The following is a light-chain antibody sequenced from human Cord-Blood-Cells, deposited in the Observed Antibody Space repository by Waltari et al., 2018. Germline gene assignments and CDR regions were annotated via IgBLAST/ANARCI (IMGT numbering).Light chain of an antibody. Sequence: DIQMTQPPSSLSASVGDRVPIPCRASQSISSYLNWYQQKPGKAPKHLIYAASSLQSGVPSRFSGSGSGTDFTLTISSLQPEDFATYYCQQSYSTLAYSFGQGTKLEIK. CDR1: QSISSY. J-gene: IGKJ2*03. CDR3: QQSYSTLAYS. V-gene: IGKV1-39*01. CDR2: AAS.